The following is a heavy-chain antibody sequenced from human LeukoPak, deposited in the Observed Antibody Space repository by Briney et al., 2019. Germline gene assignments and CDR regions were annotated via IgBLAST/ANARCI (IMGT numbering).Heavy chain of an antibody. CDR3: AKDSYYDSGSLDY. D-gene: IGHD3-10*01. CDR1: GFTFNSYW. CDR2: MSYDGSNK. V-gene: IGHV3-30*18. J-gene: IGHJ4*02. Sequence: GGSLRLSCAASGFTFNSYWMTWVRQAPGKGLEWVAAMSYDGSNKHYVDSVKGRFTISRDNSKNTLYLQMNSLRGEDTAVYYCAKDSYYDSGSLDYWGQGTLVTVSS.